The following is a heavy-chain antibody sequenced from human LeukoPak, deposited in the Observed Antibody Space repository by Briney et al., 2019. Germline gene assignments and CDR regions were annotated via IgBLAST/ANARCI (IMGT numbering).Heavy chain of an antibody. V-gene: IGHV3-7*01. Sequence: PGGSLRLSCAASGFIFSNYWMSWVRQAPGKGLEWVANIKQDGSEKYYVDSVKGRFTISRDSAKNSLYLQMNSLRAEDTAVYYCAREKLGEYIVVADYWGQGTLVTVSS. J-gene: IGHJ4*02. CDR3: AREKLGEYIVVADY. D-gene: IGHD2-15*01. CDR1: GFIFSNYW. CDR2: IKQDGSEK.